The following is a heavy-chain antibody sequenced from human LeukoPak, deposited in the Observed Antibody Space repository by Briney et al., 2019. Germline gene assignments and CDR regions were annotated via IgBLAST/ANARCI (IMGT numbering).Heavy chain of an antibody. Sequence: GGSLRLSCAATGFTVRSNYISWVRQAPGKGLEWVSAFSGSGGSTYYADSVKGRFTISRDNSKNTLYLQMNSLRAEDTAVYYCARSGYNRFDYWGQGTLVTVSS. CDR3: ARSGYNRFDY. D-gene: IGHD5-24*01. J-gene: IGHJ4*02. CDR2: FSGSGGST. CDR1: GFTVRSNY. V-gene: IGHV3-23*01.